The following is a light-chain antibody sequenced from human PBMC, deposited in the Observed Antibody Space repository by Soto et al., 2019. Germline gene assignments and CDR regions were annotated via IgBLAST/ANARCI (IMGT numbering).Light chain of an antibody. CDR2: AAY. V-gene: IGKV3-20*01. CDR1: QSVTSSY. CDR3: QQHGISRVRT. J-gene: IGKJ1*01. Sequence: EIVLTQFPGTVSLSPGERATLSCRASQSVTSSYLAWYQQKPGQAPRLLIYAAYSRATGIPDRFSGSGSGKDFTLTISRLEPEDFAMYYCQQHGISRVRTFGQGTKVEVK.